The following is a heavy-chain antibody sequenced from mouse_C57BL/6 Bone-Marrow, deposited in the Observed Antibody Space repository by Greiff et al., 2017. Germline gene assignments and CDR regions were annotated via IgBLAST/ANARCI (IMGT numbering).Heavy chain of an antibody. J-gene: IGHJ3*01. V-gene: IGHV1-81*01. D-gene: IGHD1-1*01. CDR2: FYPRSGNT. CDR3: ARRATVVATGAWFAY. Sequence: VKLVESGAELARPGASVKLSCKASGYTFTSYGISWVKQRTGQGLEWIGEFYPRSGNTYYNEKFKGKATLTADKSSSTAYMELRSLTSEDSAVYFCARRATVVATGAWFAYWGQGTLVTVSA. CDR1: GYTFTSYG.